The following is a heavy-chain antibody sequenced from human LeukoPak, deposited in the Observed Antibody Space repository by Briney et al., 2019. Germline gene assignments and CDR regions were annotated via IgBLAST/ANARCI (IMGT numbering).Heavy chain of an antibody. CDR3: ARDGPMVRGVIGY. CDR2: IWYDGSNK. CDR1: GFTFSDYY. J-gene: IGHJ4*02. D-gene: IGHD3-10*01. Sequence: GGSLRLSCAASGFTFSDYYMGWIRQAPGKGLEGVAVIWYDGSNKYYADSVKGRFTISRDNSKNTLYLQMNSLRAEDTAVYYCARDGPMVRGVIGYWGQGTLVTVSS. V-gene: IGHV3-33*08.